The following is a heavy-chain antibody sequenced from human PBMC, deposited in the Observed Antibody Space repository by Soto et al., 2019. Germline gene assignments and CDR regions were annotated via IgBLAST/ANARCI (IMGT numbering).Heavy chain of an antibody. CDR3: VKIDS. J-gene: IGHJ5*01. CDR1: GFRFDDYA. V-gene: IGHV3-9*01. CDR2: ISWNSNSI. Sequence: HPGGSLRLSCAASGFRFDDYAMHWVRQVPGKGLEWVSGISWNSNSIGYADSVKGRFTISRDNAKNSVYLQMNSLRDDDTALYYCVKIDSWGQGTHVTISS.